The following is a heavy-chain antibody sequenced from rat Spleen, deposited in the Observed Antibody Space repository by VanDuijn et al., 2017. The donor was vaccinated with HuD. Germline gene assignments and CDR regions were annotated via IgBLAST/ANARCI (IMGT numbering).Heavy chain of an antibody. D-gene: IGHD1-3*01. CDR2: ISSGGNT. V-gene: IGHV2S12*01. CDR1: GFSLSSNG. J-gene: IGHJ2*01. Sequence: QVQLKESGPGLVQPSQTLSLTCTVSGFSLSSNGVSWVRQPPGKGLEWIAAISSGGNTYYNSALKSRLSISRDTSKSQVFLKMNSLQTEDIATYYCARDGPNYGSLYYFDYWGQGVMVTVSS. CDR3: ARDGPNYGSLYYFDY.